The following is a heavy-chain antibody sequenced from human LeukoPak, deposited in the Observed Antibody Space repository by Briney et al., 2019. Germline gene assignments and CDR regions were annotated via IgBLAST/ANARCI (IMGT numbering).Heavy chain of an antibody. J-gene: IGHJ5*02. CDR3: ARAGDIVATSTGNWFDP. CDR1: GGTFSSYA. Sequence: ASVKVSCKASGGTFSSYAISWVRQAPGQGLEWMGWISAYNGNTNYAQKLQGRVTMTTDTSTSTAYMELRSLRSDDTAVYYCARAGDIVATSTGNWFDPWGQGTLVTVSS. V-gene: IGHV1-18*01. D-gene: IGHD5-12*01. CDR2: ISAYNGNT.